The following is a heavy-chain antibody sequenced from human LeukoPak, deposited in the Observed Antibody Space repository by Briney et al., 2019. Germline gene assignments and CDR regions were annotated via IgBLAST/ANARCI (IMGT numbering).Heavy chain of an antibody. Sequence: GGSLRLSCAASVFTFSSYAMSWVRQAPGKGLEWVSAISGSGGSTYYADSVKGRFTISRDNSKNTLYLQMNSLRAEDTAVYYCAKDEVVPAAMFYYYMDVWGKGTTVTVSS. D-gene: IGHD2-2*01. J-gene: IGHJ6*03. CDR1: VFTFSSYA. CDR2: ISGSGGST. CDR3: AKDEVVPAAMFYYYMDV. V-gene: IGHV3-23*01.